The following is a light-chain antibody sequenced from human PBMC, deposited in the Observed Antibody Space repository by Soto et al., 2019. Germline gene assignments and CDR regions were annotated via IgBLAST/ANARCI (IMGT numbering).Light chain of an antibody. CDR3: QEYNTWPWT. CDR1: ESVVSNY. J-gene: IGKJ1*01. Sequence: EIVLTQSPGTLSLSPGERATLSCRATESVVSNYLAWYQLKPGQAPRLLIYDASSRATGIPDRFSGSGSGTEFILTITSLQSEDSAVYYCQEYNTWPWTFGQGTKVDIK. CDR2: DAS. V-gene: IGKV3-20*01.